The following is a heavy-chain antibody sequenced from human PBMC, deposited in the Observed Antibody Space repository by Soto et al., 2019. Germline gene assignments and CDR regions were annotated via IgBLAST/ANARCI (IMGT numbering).Heavy chain of an antibody. D-gene: IGHD3-10*01. V-gene: IGHV4-31*03. CDR2: IYYSGST. CDR3: ARDQIVRSGSYADYYYYYGMDV. Sequence: SETLSLTCTVSGGSISSGGYYWSWIRQHPGKGLEWIGYIYYSGSTYYNPSLKSRVTISVDTSKNQFSLKLSSVTAADTAVYYCARDQIVRSGSYADYYYYYGMDVWGQGTTVTVS. CDR1: GGSISSGGYY. J-gene: IGHJ6*02.